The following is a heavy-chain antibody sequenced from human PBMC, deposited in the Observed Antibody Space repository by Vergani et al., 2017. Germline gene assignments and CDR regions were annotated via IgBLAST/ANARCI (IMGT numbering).Heavy chain of an antibody. CDR3: AKGLNGVGCSSTSCDRNYYYYMDV. D-gene: IGHD2-2*01. CDR1: GFTFSSYA. V-gene: IGHV3-23*01. J-gene: IGHJ6*03. Sequence: EVQLLESGGGLVQPGGSLRLSCAASGFTFSSYAMSWVRQAPGQGLEWVSAISGSGGSTYYADSVKGRFTISRDNSKNTLYLQMNSLRAEDTAVYYCAKGLNGVGCSSTSCDRNYYYYMDVWGKGTTVTVSS. CDR2: ISGSGGST.